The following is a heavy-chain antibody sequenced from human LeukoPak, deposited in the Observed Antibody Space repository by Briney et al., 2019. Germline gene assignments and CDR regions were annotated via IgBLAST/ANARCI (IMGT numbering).Heavy chain of an antibody. Sequence: GFLRLSCAASGFPFNSYVMSWVRQAPGKGLEWVSAISGSGGSTYYADSVKGRFTISRDNSKDTLYLQMNSLRAEDTAVYYCAKSVQYYDSSGYSWGQGTLVTVSS. J-gene: IGHJ5*02. D-gene: IGHD3-22*01. CDR1: GFPFNSYV. V-gene: IGHV3-23*01. CDR2: ISGSGGST. CDR3: AKSVQYYDSSGYS.